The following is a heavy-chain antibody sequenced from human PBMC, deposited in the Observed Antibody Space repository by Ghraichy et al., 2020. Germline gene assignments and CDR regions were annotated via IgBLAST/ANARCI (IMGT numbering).Heavy chain of an antibody. CDR2: ISAYNGNT. CDR1: GYTFTSYG. V-gene: IGHV1-18*01. J-gene: IGHJ4*02. D-gene: IGHD5-12*01. Sequence: ASVKVSCKASGYTFTSYGISWVRQAPGQGLEWMGWISAYNGNTNYAQKLQGRVTMTTDTSTSTAYMELRSLRSDDTAVYYCARDHHNIVATIVYFDYWGQGTLVTVSS. CDR3: ARDHHNIVATIVYFDY.